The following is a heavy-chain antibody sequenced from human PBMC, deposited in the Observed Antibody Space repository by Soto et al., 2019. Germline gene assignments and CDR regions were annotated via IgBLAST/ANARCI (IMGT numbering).Heavy chain of an antibody. D-gene: IGHD3-10*01. CDR1: GDSSSSSDSC. Sequence: SETLSLTCSVSGDSSSSSDSCWSWIRQPPGKGLEWIGYIYYSGSTNYNPSLKSRVTISVDTSKNQFSLKLSSVTAADTAVYYCATVWGGAFDIWGQGTMVTLSS. CDR2: IYYSGST. CDR3: ATVWGGAFDI. J-gene: IGHJ3*02. V-gene: IGHV4-61*08.